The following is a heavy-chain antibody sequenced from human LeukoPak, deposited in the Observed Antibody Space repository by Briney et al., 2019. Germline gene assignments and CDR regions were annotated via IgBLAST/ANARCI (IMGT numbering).Heavy chain of an antibody. CDR1: GGSISSGGYS. CDR2: IYHSGST. Sequence: SETLSLTCAVSGGSISSGGYSWSWIRQPPGKGLEWIGYIYHSGSTYYNPSLKSRVTISVDRSKNQFSLKLSSVTAADTAVYYCARMGDYYDSSGNPKGAFDIWGQGTMVTVSS. V-gene: IGHV4-30-2*01. D-gene: IGHD3-22*01. CDR3: ARMGDYYDSSGNPKGAFDI. J-gene: IGHJ3*02.